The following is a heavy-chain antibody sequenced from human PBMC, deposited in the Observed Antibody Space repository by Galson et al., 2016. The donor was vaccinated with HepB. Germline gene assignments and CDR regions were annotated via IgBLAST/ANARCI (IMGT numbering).Heavy chain of an antibody. V-gene: IGHV3-7*03. CDR2: IKQAGREN. J-gene: IGHJ4*02. CDR3: VREGYYVGGGYWEYYFDY. Sequence: SLRLSCAASGLTVSNHWMSWVRQSPGRGLEWVATIKQAGRENYYVDSVKGRVTISRDNAKNSLYLHIKSLRAEDTDVYYCVREGYYVGGGYWEYYFDYWGQGTLVTVSS. D-gene: IGHD3-22*01. CDR1: GLTVSNHW.